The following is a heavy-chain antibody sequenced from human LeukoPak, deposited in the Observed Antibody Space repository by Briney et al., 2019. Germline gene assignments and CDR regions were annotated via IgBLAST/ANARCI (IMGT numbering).Heavy chain of an antibody. Sequence: GGSLRLSCAASGFTFSLSWMHWVRQAPGKGLEWVSYISSSGSTIYYADSVKGRFTISRDNAKNSLYLQMNSLRAEDTAVYYCARGVGQWLHAYDYWGQGTLVTVSS. CDR2: ISSSGSTI. V-gene: IGHV3-48*03. D-gene: IGHD6-19*01. J-gene: IGHJ4*02. CDR1: GFTFSLSW. CDR3: ARGVGQWLHAYDY.